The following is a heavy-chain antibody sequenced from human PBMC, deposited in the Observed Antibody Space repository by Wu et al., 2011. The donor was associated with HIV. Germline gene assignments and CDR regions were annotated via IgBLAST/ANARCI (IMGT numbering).Heavy chain of an antibody. Sequence: QVQLVQSGAEVKKPGASVKVSCKASGYTFTGYYMHWVRQAPGQGLEWMGWTNPNSGDTNHPQKFQGRVTMTRDMSISTAYMELSNLRSDDTAVYYCVRAGMEGGWEPNWFDPWGQGTLV. CDR3: VRAGMEGGWEPNWFDP. D-gene: IGHD1-26*01. J-gene: IGHJ5*02. CDR2: TNPNSGDT. CDR1: GYTFTGYY. V-gene: IGHV1-2*02.